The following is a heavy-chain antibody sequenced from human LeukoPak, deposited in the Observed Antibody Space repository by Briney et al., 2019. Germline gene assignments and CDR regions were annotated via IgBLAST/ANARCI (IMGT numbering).Heavy chain of an antibody. V-gene: IGHV4-59*01. CDR1: GGSISSYY. Sequence: SETLSLTCTVSGGSISSYYWSWIRQPPGKGLEWIGYIYYSGITTYNPSLKSRVTTPIDTSKNQFSLKLTSVTAADKAVYYFASHVRGVITDAFDSSRQGTMVTVSS. CDR2: IYYSGIT. J-gene: IGHJ3*02. D-gene: IGHD3-10*02. CDR3: ASHVRGVITDAFDS.